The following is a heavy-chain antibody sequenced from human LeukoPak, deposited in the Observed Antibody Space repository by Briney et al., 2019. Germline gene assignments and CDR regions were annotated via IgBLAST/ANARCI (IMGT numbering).Heavy chain of an antibody. CDR2: INHSGST. V-gene: IGHV4-34*01. D-gene: IGHD3-22*01. CDR3: ARGLPTYYYDSSGCYYYYYGMDV. Sequence: PSETLSLTCAVYGGSFSGYYWSWIRQPPGKGLEWIGEINHSGSTNYNPSLKSRVTISVDTSKNQFSLKLSSVTAADTAVYYCARGLPTYYYDSSGCYYYYYGMDVWGQGTTVTVSS. CDR1: GGSFSGYY. J-gene: IGHJ6*02.